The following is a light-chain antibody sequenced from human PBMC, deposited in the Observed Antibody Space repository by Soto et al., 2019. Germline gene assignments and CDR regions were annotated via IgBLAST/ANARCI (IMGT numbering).Light chain of an antibody. CDR1: SSDVGGYNY. J-gene: IGLJ1*01. CDR3: NSYTSRSRYV. Sequence: QSALTQPASVSGSPGQSITISCTGTSSDVGGYNYVSWYQQHPGKAPKLMIYDVSNRPSGVSNRFSGSKSGNTASLTISGLLAEDEADYYCNSYTSRSRYVFGTGIKLTVL. V-gene: IGLV2-14*03. CDR2: DVS.